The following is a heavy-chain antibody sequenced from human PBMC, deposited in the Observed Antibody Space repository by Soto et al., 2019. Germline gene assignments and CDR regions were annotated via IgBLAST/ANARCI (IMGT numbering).Heavy chain of an antibody. D-gene: IGHD3-9*01. J-gene: IGHJ4*02. CDR2: INQPGKQT. V-gene: IGHV3-23*03. CDR1: GFIFSTYT. Sequence: GESLKISCAASGFIFSTYTMNWVRQVSGKGLEWVSGINQPGKQTWYADSVKGRFTISRDNSKNFLFLQMNSLRVEDTAVYYCAKDRHPDGIWTFDYWGQGAPVTVSS. CDR3: AKDRHPDGIWTFDY.